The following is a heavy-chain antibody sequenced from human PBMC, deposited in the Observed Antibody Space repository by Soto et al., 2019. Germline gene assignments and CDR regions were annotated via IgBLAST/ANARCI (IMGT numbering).Heavy chain of an antibody. J-gene: IGHJ6*02. Sequence: QVPLVQSGAEVKKPGASVKVSCKASGYTFTSYDINWVRQATGQGLEWMGWMNPNSGNTGYEQKFQGRVTMTRNTSISTAYMELSSLRSEDTAVYYCARGDTMVRGVMNIYYYGMDVWGQGTTVTVSS. CDR2: MNPNSGNT. D-gene: IGHD3-10*01. CDR1: GYTFTSYD. V-gene: IGHV1-8*01. CDR3: ARGDTMVRGVMNIYYYGMDV.